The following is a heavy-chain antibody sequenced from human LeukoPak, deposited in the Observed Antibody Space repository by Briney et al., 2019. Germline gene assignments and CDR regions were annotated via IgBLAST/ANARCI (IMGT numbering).Heavy chain of an antibody. CDR1: GFTFSSYA. D-gene: IGHD6-6*01. CDR2: ISGSGGST. V-gene: IGHV3-23*01. J-gene: IGHJ5*02. Sequence: GGSPRLSCAASGFTFSSYAMSWVHQAPGKGLEWVSAISGSGGSTYYADSVKGRFTISRDNSKNTLYLQMNSLRAEDTAVYYCAKDRGSSSSGSWFDPWGQGTLVTVSS. CDR3: AKDRGSSSSGSWFDP.